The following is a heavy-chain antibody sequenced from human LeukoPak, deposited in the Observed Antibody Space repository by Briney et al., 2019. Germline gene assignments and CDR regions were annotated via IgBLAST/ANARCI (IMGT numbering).Heavy chain of an antibody. CDR2: MNPNSGNT. CDR3: ARGTWDMRFYNLANYSYYFDY. Sequence: LVASVKVSCKASGYTFTSYDINWVRQATGQGLEWMGWMNPNSGNTGYAQKFQGRVTMTRNTSISTAYMELSSLRSEDTAVYYCARGTWDMRFYNLANYSYYFDYWGQGTLVTVSS. D-gene: IGHD1-26*01. V-gene: IGHV1-8*01. CDR1: GYTFTSYD. J-gene: IGHJ4*02.